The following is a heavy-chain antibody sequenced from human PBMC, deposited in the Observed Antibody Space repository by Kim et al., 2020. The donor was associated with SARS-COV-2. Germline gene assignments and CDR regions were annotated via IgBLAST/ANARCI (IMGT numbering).Heavy chain of an antibody. D-gene: IGHD3-10*01. CDR1: GFTFSDYD. CDR3: ASFRGLWDWDFDY. CDR2: ISSSGGTI. J-gene: IGHJ4*02. Sequence: GGSLRLSCTASGFTFSDYDMSWIRQAPGKGLEWVSYISSSGGTIYYADSVKGRFTISRDNAKNSLYLQMNTLRAEDTAVYYCASFRGLWDWDFDYWGQGT. V-gene: IGHV3-11*01.